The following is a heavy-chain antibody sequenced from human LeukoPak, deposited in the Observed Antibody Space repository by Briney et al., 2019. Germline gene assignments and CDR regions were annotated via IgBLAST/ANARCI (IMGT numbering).Heavy chain of an antibody. CDR1: GFPFSTSW. J-gene: IGHJ4*02. Sequence: GGSLRLSCAVSGFPFSTSWKSWVRQAPGKGLEWVANINQDGSEKYYVDSVRGRFAISRDNAKNSLYLQMNSLRPEDTAMYYCTGETYYFDHWGQGALVTVSS. CDR2: INQDGSEK. CDR3: TGETYYFDH. V-gene: IGHV3-7*04.